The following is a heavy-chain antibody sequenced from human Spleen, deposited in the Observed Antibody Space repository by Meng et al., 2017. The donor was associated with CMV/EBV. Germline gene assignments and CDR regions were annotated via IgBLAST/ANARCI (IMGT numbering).Heavy chain of an antibody. J-gene: IGHJ5*02. CDR3: ARGRGITIFGVVPPSGFDP. CDR1: GFTFDDYA. Sequence: SLKISCAASGFTFDDYAMHWVRQAPGKGLEWVSGISWNSGSIGYADYVKGRFTISRDNAKNTLYLQMYSMRAEDTAVYYCARGRGITIFGVVPPSGFDPWGQGTLVTVSS. CDR2: ISWNSGSI. D-gene: IGHD3-3*01. V-gene: IGHV3-9*01.